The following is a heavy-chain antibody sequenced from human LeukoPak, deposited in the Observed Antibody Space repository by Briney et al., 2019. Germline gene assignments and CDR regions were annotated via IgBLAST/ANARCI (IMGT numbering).Heavy chain of an antibody. Sequence: GGSLRLSCAASKFAFSSYAMSWVRQAPGKGLEWVSAISGGGGNTYYADSVKGRFTISRDNSKNTLYLQMNSLRAEDTAVYYCGKNRYSGSLSSFDIWGLGTMVTVSS. CDR1: KFAFSSYA. CDR2: ISGGGGNT. D-gene: IGHD1-26*01. J-gene: IGHJ3*02. V-gene: IGHV3-23*01. CDR3: GKNRYSGSLSSFDI.